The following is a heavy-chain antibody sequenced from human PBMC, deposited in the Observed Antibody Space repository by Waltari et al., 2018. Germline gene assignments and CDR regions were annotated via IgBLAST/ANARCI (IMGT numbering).Heavy chain of an antibody. Sequence: QVQLQESGPGLVNPSETLSLTCTVSGASVSSYYWSWIRQPAGKGLEWIGRIYSSGATNYNASLNSRVTISVDQSRNHVSLTLISVTAADTAVYFCARDHMLLGGLDLWGQGTLVTVSS. J-gene: IGHJ5*02. D-gene: IGHD1-26*01. CDR1: GASVSSYY. V-gene: IGHV4-4*07. CDR2: IYSSGAT. CDR3: ARDHMLLGGLDL.